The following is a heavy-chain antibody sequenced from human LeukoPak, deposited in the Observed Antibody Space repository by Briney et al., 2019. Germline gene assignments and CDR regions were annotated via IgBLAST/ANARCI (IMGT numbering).Heavy chain of an antibody. V-gene: IGHV1-8*01. CDR2: MNPNSGNT. D-gene: IGHD3-9*01. J-gene: IGHJ4*02. CDR1: GYTFTSYD. Sequence: ASVKVSCTASGYTFTSYDINWVRQAAGQGLEWMGWMNPNSGNTGYEQKFQGRVTMTRNTSISTAYMELSSLRSEDTAVYYCARGIGYFDWLFEDYWGQGTLVTVSS. CDR3: ARGIGYFDWLFEDY.